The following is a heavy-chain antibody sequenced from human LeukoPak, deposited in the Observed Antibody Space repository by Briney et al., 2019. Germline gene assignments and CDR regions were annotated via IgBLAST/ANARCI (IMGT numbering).Heavy chain of an antibody. CDR1: GFTFSSYA. J-gene: IGHJ4*02. V-gene: IGHV3-15*01. D-gene: IGHD3-10*01. CDR2: IKSKTDGETT. CDR3: TTDLGTYYHGSQRLIPIDY. Sequence: GGSLRLSCAASGFTFSSYAMHWVRQAPGKGLEWIGRIKSKTDGETTNYAEPVRGRFTISRDDSKSAVYLQMNSLKIEDTAVYYCTTDLGTYYHGSQRLIPIDYWGQGTLVTVSS.